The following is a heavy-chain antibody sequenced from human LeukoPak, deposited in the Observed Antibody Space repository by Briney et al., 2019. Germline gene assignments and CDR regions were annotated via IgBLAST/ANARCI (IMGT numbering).Heavy chain of an antibody. CDR1: GYTFTGYY. D-gene: IGHD2-15*01. CDR2: INPNSGGT. V-gene: IGHV1-2*02. J-gene: IGHJ5*02. CDR3: AREERMSCSGGSCYYVSSYNWFDP. Sequence: GASVKVSCKASGYTFTGYYMHWVRQAPGQGLEWMGWINPNSGGTNYAQKFQGRVTMTRDTSISTAYMELSRLRSDDTAVYYCAREERMSCSGGSCYYVSSYNWFDPWGQGTLVTVSS.